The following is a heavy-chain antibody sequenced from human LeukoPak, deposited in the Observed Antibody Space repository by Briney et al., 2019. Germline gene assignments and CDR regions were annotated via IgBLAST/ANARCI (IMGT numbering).Heavy chain of an antibody. D-gene: IGHD3-22*01. J-gene: IGHJ4*02. CDR3: AKSAYYDSSGFYREYYFDY. Sequence: GGSLRLSCAASGFTFGSSWMHWVRRAPGKGLDWVSRINSDGSSIAYADSVKGRFTISRDNSKNTLHLQMNSLRAEDTAVYYCAKSAYYDSSGFYREYYFDYWGQGTLVTVSS. CDR2: INSDGSSI. CDR1: GFTFGSSW. V-gene: IGHV3-74*01.